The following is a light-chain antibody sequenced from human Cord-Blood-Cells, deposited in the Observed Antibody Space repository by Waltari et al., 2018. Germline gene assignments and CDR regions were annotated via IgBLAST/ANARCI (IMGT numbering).Light chain of an antibody. CDR2: GAS. Sequence: IVMPPSPDPLSVSPGERATLSCRASQSVSSNLAWYQQKPGQSPRLLIYGASTRATGIPARFSGSGSGTEFTLTISSLQSEDFAVYYCQQYNNWPPYTFGQGTKLEIK. CDR1: QSVSSN. J-gene: IGKJ2*01. CDR3: QQYNNWPPYT. V-gene: IGKV3-15*01.